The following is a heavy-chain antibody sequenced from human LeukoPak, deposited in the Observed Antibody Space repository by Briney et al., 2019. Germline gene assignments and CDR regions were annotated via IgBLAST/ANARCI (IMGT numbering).Heavy chain of an antibody. V-gene: IGHV1-2*02. CDR3: ARHWELGELLATLSD. D-gene: IGHD3-10*01. CDR1: GHTHTLHY. Sequence: AVTLTYKDPGHTHTLHYMQWVRQAPGQRLQWTVWINPNSGGTNYAQKFQGRVTMTRDTSISTAYMELSRLRSDDTAVYYCARHWELGELLATLSDWGQGTLVTVSS. CDR2: INPNSGGT. J-gene: IGHJ4*02.